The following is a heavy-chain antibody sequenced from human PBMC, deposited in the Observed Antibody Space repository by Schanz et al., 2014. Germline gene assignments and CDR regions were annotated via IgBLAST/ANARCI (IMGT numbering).Heavy chain of an antibody. Sequence: QVQLVQSGAEVKKPGASVKVSCKASGYTFINYGIGWVRQAPGQGLEWMGWISPYKGNTNSSPRVQDRVTMTTDTSTNTAYMELRSLRSDDTAVYYCSRVYDGDSWSDYWGQGTLVTVSS. D-gene: IGHD3-3*01. CDR3: SRVYDGDSWSDY. CDR1: GYTFINYG. CDR2: ISPYKGNT. J-gene: IGHJ4*02. V-gene: IGHV1-18*01.